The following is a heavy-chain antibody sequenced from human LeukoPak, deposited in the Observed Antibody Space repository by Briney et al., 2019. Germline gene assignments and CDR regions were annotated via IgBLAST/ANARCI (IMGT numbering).Heavy chain of an antibody. CDR3: AKGLRSNRAVAGTDY. J-gene: IGHJ4*02. D-gene: IGHD6-19*01. CDR2: ISWNGGST. Sequence: GGSLRLSCEASGFRFSSYAMSWVRQAPGKGLEWVSGISWNGGSTGYADSVKGRFTISRGNAKNSLYLQMNSLRAEDTALYYCAKGLRSNRAVAGTDYWGQGTLVTVSS. V-gene: IGHV3-20*04. CDR1: GFRFSSYA.